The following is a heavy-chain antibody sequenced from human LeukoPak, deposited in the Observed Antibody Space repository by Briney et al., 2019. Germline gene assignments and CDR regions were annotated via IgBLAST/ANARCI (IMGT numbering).Heavy chain of an antibody. CDR1: GYTFTDYF. CDR2: INPNNGDT. CDR3: ARDSDCTNGVCYRTDLDY. D-gene: IGHD2-8*01. V-gene: IGHV1-2*02. J-gene: IGHJ4*02. Sequence: ASVKVSCKASGYTFTDYFMHWVRQAPGQGLEWTGWINPNNGDTHYAQNFQGRVTMTRDTSISTTYMELSRLRSDDTAVYYCARDSDCTNGVCYRTDLDYWGQGTLVTVSS.